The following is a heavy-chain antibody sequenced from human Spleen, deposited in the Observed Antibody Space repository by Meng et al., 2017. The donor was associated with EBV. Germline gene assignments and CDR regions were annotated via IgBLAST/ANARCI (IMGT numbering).Heavy chain of an antibody. CDR2: INHVGST. D-gene: IGHD3-9*01. CDR3: ARTLRERLFDWF. V-gene: IGHV4-34*01. CDR1: GGSFSDYY. J-gene: IGHJ4*02. Sequence: QVPLQQWGGGLVKPSETLSLTCAVYGGSFSDYYWSWIRQPPGKGLEWIGEINHVGSTNYNPSLKSRVIMSVDTSKNQFSLRLSSVTAADAAVYYCARTLRERLFDWFWSQGTLVTVSS.